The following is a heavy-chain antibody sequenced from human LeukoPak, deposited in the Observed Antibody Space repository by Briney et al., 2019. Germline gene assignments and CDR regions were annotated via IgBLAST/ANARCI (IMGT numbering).Heavy chain of an antibody. CDR1: GCTFSSYA. Sequence: GGSLRLSCADSGCTFSSYAMHWVRQAPGKGLEWVAVIAYDGSNKYYADSVKGRFTISRDNSKNTLYLQMNSLRAEDTAVYYCARDFYCSSTSCYAFDIWGQGTMVTVSS. CDR2: IAYDGSNK. D-gene: IGHD2-2*01. V-gene: IGHV3-30-3*01. J-gene: IGHJ3*02. CDR3: ARDFYCSSTSCYAFDI.